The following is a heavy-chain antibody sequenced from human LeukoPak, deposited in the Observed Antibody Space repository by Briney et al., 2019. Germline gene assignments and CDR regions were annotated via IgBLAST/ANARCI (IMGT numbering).Heavy chain of an antibody. Sequence: TGGSLRLSCAASGFTFSDHYMDWVRQAPGKGLEWVGRTRNKANSYTTEYAASVKGRFTISRDDSKNSLYLQMNSLKTEDTAVYYCARVGKYAFDIWGQGTLVTVSS. CDR1: GFTFSDHY. V-gene: IGHV3-72*01. CDR3: ARVGKYAFDI. D-gene: IGHD1-26*01. J-gene: IGHJ3*02. CDR2: TRNKANSYTT.